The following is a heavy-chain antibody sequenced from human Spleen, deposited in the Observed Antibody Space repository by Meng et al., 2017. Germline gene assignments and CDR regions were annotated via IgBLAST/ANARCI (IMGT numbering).Heavy chain of an antibody. CDR3: AREGSSSSLDY. D-gene: IGHD6-13*01. CDR1: GYTFTGYY. Sequence: QVQLVQAGAEVKKPGASVKVSCKASGYTFTGYYMHWVRQAPGQGLEWMGRINAGNGNTKYSQKFQGRLTITSDTSASTAYMEVSSLRSEDTAVYYCAREGSSSSLDYWGQGTLVTVSS. J-gene: IGHJ4*02. CDR2: INAGNGNT. V-gene: IGHV1-3*01.